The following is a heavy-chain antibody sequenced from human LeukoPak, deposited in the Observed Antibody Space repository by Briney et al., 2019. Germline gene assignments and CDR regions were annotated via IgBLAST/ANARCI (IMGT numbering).Heavy chain of an antibody. J-gene: IGHJ6*03. CDR3: ARIHTAMVSSYYYMDV. Sequence: GGSLRLSCAASGFTFSGFTMMWVRQAPGKGLEWVSYISSSSSTIYYADSVKGRFTISRDNAKNSLYLQMNSLRAEDTAVYYCARIHTAMVSSYYYMDVWGKGTTVTVSS. D-gene: IGHD5-18*01. V-gene: IGHV3-48*01. CDR2: ISSSSSTI. CDR1: GFTFSGFT.